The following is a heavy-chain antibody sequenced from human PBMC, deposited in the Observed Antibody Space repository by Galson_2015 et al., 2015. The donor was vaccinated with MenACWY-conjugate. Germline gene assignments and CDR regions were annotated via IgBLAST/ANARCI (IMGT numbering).Heavy chain of an antibody. CDR3: VRPIMTFVAVRSLDN. CDR2: VKSDGSEQ. CDR1: GFPFYSYW. V-gene: IGHV3-7*01. J-gene: IGHJ4*02. D-gene: IGHD3-3*02. Sequence: SLRLSCAASGFPFYSYWMTWVRQAPGKGLEWVANVKSDGSEQYYLDSVRGRFTISRDNAKNSLFLQMNSLRPEDTAVYYCVRPIMTFVAVRSLDNWGQGTVVTVSS.